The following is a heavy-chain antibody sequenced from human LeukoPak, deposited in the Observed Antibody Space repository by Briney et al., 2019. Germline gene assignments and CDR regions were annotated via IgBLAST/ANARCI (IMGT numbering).Heavy chain of an antibody. CDR3: ARRLSPNSLDH. Sequence: GGSLRLSCAASGFTFSSYSMNWVRQAPGKGLEWVSSISSSNSSIHYADSVKGRFTISRDNAKNSLYLQMNSLRAEDTAVYYCARRLSPNSLDHWGQGTLVTVSS. J-gene: IGHJ4*02. D-gene: IGHD6-19*01. CDR2: ISSSNSSI. V-gene: IGHV3-21*01. CDR1: GFTFSSYS.